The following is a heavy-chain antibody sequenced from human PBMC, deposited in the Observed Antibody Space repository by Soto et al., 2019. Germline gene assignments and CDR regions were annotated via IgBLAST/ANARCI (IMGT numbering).Heavy chain of an antibody. CDR2: IYYRGST. V-gene: IGHV4-59*08. D-gene: IGHD3-9*01. J-gene: IGHJ4*02. CDR1: GGSINRYY. Sequence: SETLSLTCTVSGGSINRYYWSWIRQPQGKGLEWIGYIYYRGSTNYNPSLKSRVTISVDTSKNQFSLKLSSVTAADTAVYYCARQPGYYDILTGYSTYYFDYWGQGTPVTVSS. CDR3: ARQPGYYDILTGYSTYYFDY.